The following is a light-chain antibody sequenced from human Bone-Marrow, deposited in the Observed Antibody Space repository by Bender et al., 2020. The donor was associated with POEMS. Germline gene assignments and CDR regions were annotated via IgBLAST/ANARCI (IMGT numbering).Light chain of an antibody. Sequence: SALTQPASVFGSPGQSITISCTGTSSDVGGYNYVSWYRQHPGKAPTLMIHDDTYRPSEVSTRFSGSKSGNTASLTISGLQAEDEADYYCSSYSSTSTPYVFGTGTKVTVL. CDR1: SSDVGGYNY. J-gene: IGLJ1*01. V-gene: IGLV2-14*03. CDR3: SSYSSTSTPYV. CDR2: DDT.